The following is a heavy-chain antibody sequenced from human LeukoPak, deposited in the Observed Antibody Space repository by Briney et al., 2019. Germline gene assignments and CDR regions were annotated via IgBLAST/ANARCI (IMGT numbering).Heavy chain of an antibody. J-gene: IGHJ4*02. CDR1: GGSFSGYY. Sequence: SETLSLTCAVYGGSFSGYYWSSIRQPPGKGLEWIGEINHSGSTNYNPSLKSRVTISVDTSKNQFSLKLSSVTAADTAVYYCARGSSGWYVWGQGTLVTVSS. CDR3: ARGSSGWYV. D-gene: IGHD6-19*01. CDR2: INHSGST. V-gene: IGHV4-34*01.